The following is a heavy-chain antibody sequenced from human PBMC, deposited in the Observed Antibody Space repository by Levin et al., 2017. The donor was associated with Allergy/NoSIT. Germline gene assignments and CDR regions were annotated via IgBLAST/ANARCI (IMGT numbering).Heavy chain of an antibody. J-gene: IGHJ4*02. CDR1: GLTFSWYD. CDR3: AGGNLAY. V-gene: IGHV3-30*03. Sequence: GGSLRLSCAASGLTFSWYDMHWVRQSPGKGLDWMAVISKDGSNTFYADSVKGRFTISRDNSNSTLYLHMSGLTTEDTAVYFCAGGNLAYWGPGTLVSVSS. D-gene: IGHD2-15*01. CDR2: ISKDGSNT.